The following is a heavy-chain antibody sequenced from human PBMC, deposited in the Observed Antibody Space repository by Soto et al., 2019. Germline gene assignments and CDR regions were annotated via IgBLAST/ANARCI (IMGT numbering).Heavy chain of an antibody. Sequence: PGGSLRLSCAASGFTFSSYAMSWVRQAPGKGLEWVSAISGGGGSTYYADSVKGRFTISRDNSKNTLNLQMNSLRADDTAVYYCAKAPNSVLRSAFDIWGQGTMVTVSS. V-gene: IGHV3-23*01. CDR1: GFTFSSYA. CDR2: ISGGGGST. J-gene: IGHJ3*02. CDR3: AKAPNSVLRSAFDI.